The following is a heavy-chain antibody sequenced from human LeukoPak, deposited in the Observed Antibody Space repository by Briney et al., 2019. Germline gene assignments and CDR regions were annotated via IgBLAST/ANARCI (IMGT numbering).Heavy chain of an antibody. CDR1: GLTFSSSW. CDR2: INPDGNKK. J-gene: IGHJ4*02. Sequence: GGSLRLSCAVSGLTFSSSWMDWVRQAPGKGLEWVASINPDGNKKYSADSVKGRFTISRDNALNSLYLQMNSLRAEDTAIYYCARSIPYGTTWYGRSDYWGQGTLVTVSS. V-gene: IGHV3-7*03. D-gene: IGHD6-13*01. CDR3: ARSIPYGTTWYGRSDY.